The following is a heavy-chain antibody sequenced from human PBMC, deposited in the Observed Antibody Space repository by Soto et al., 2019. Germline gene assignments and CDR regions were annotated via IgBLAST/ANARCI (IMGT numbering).Heavy chain of an antibody. CDR2: IKSKTDGGTT. J-gene: IGHJ3*02. CDR1: GFTFSNAW. CDR3: TTGVTMIVVVLDAFDI. Sequence: EVQLVESGGGLVKPGGSLRLSCAASGFTFSNAWMSWVRQAPGKGLEWVGRIKSKTDGGTTDYAAPVKGRFTISRDDSKNTLYLQMNSLKTEDTAVYYCTTGVTMIVVVLDAFDIWGQGTMVTVSS. V-gene: IGHV3-15*01. D-gene: IGHD3-22*01.